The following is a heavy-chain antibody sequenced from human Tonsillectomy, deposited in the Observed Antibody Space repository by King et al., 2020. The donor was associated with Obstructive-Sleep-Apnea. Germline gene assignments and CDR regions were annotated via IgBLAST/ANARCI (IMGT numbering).Heavy chain of an antibody. CDR1: GFTFSSYA. D-gene: IGHD3-10*01. V-gene: IGHV3-23*04. Sequence: VQLVESGGGLVQPGGSLRLSCAASGFTFSSYAMSWVRQAPGKGLEWVSAISGSGGSTYYADSVKGRFTISRDNSKNTLYLQMNSLRAEDTAVYYCAKYPVLLWFGDDWFDPWGQGTLVTVSS. CDR2: ISGSGGST. J-gene: IGHJ5*02. CDR3: AKYPVLLWFGDDWFDP.